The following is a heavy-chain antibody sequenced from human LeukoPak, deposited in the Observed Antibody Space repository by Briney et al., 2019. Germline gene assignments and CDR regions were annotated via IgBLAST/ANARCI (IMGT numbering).Heavy chain of an antibody. CDR1: GGTFSSYA. Sequence: ASVKVSCKASGGTFSSYAISWVRQAPGQGLEWMGGIIPTFGTANYAQKFQGRVTITTDESTSTAYMELSSLRSEDTAVYYCARDEVTIFGVVIITDYWGQGTLVTVSS. V-gene: IGHV1-69*05. D-gene: IGHD3-3*01. J-gene: IGHJ4*02. CDR2: IIPTFGTA. CDR3: ARDEVTIFGVVIITDY.